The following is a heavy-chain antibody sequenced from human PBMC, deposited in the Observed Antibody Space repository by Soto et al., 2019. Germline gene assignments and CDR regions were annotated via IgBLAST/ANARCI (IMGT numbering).Heavy chain of an antibody. CDR2: IWYDGSNK. Sequence: GSLRLSCAASGFTFSSYGMHWVRQAPGKGLEWVAVIWYDGSNKYYADSVKGRFTISRDNSKNTLYLQMNSLRAEDTAVYYCARDLTQEYSGYDFGYWGQGTLVTVSS. CDR1: GFTFSSYG. CDR3: ARDLTQEYSGYDFGY. V-gene: IGHV3-33*01. D-gene: IGHD5-12*01. J-gene: IGHJ4*02.